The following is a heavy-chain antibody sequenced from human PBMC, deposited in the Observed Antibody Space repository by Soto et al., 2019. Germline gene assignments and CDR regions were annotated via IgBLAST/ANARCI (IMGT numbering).Heavy chain of an antibody. Sequence: GGSLRLSCAASGFTFSSYAMHWVRQAPGKGLEWVAVISYDGSNKYYADSVEGRFTISRDNSKNTLYLQMNSLRAEDTAVYYCARDSCGGDCLILDYWGQGTLVTVSS. V-gene: IGHV3-30-3*01. CDR2: ISYDGSNK. CDR1: GFTFSSYA. D-gene: IGHD2-21*02. J-gene: IGHJ4*02. CDR3: ARDSCGGDCLILDY.